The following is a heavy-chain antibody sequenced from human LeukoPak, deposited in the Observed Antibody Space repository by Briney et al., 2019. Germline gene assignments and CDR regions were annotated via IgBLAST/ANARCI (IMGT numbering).Heavy chain of an antibody. CDR1: GAPISSNY. Sequence: SETLSLTCTVSGAPISSNYWSWIRQPPGKGLEWIGYIYYSGSTNYNPSLKSRVTISVDTSKNQFSLRLSSVTAADTAMYYCARLVSGSLDYWGQGTLVTVSS. CDR2: IYYSGST. CDR3: ARLVSGSLDY. J-gene: IGHJ4*02. D-gene: IGHD1-26*01. V-gene: IGHV4-59*01.